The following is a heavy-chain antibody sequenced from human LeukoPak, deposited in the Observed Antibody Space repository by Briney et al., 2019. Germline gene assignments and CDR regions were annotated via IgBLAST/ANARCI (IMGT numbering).Heavy chain of an antibody. D-gene: IGHD3-10*01. V-gene: IGHV3-11*05. CDR3: ARGGGTITMVRGATQGWFDP. CDR1: GFTFSDYY. Sequence: GGSLRLSCAASGFTFSDYYMSWIRQAPGKGLEWVSYISSSSSYTNYADSVKGRFTISRDNAKNSLYLQMNSLRAEDTAVYYCARGGGTITMVRGATQGWFDPWGQGTLVTVSS. CDR2: ISSSSSYT. J-gene: IGHJ5*02.